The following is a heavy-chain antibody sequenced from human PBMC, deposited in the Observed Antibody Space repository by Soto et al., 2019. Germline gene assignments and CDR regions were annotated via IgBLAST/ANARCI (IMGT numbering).Heavy chain of an antibody. Sequence: SETLSLTCTVSGGSISSSSYYWGWIRQPPGKGLEWIGSIYYSGSTNYNPSLKSRVTISVDTSKNQFSLKLSSVTAADTAVYYCASGYSSSWYFYYDYWGQGTLVTVSS. D-gene: IGHD6-13*01. J-gene: IGHJ4*02. V-gene: IGHV4-39*07. CDR3: ASGYSSSWYFYYDY. CDR1: GGSISSSSYY. CDR2: IYYSGST.